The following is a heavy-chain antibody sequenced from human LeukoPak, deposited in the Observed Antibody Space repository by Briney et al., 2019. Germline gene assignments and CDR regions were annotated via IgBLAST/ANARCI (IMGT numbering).Heavy chain of an antibody. CDR1: GITFSSYS. D-gene: IGHD2-2*01. V-gene: IGHV3-48*01. Sequence: SGGSLRLSCVASGITFSSYSMNWVRQAPGKGLEWVSYVSSSRDIIYYADSVKGRFTVSRDNAKNSLYLQMNSLRVEDTAVYYCAKDRDIVVVPAAILDVWGKGTTVTISS. J-gene: IGHJ6*04. CDR3: AKDRDIVVVPAAILDV. CDR2: VSSSRDII.